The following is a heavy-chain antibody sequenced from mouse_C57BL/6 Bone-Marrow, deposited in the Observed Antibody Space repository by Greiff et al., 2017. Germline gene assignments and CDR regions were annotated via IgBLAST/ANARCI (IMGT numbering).Heavy chain of an antibody. V-gene: IGHV1-63*01. Sequence: VKVVESGAELVRPGTSVKMSCKASGYTFTNYWIGWAKQRPGHGLEWIGDIYPGGGYTNYNEKFKGKATLTADKSSSTAYMQFSSLTSEDAAIYYCARSNWDVDYDYWGQGTTLTVSS. CDR2: IYPGGGYT. D-gene: IGHD4-1*02. CDR3: ARSNWDVDYDY. CDR1: GYTFTNYW. J-gene: IGHJ2*01.